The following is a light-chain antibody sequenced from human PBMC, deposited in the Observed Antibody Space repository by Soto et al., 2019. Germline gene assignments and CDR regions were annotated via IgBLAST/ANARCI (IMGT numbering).Light chain of an antibody. V-gene: IGKV3-20*01. J-gene: IGKJ1*01. Sequence: EIVLTQSPGTLSLSPGERATLSCRSSQSVSSSDLAWYQQKPAQAPRLLIYGASSRATGIPDRFSGSGSGTDFTLTISRLEPEDFAVFYCQQYGDSPTLGQGTKV. CDR3: QQYGDSPT. CDR1: QSVSSSD. CDR2: GAS.